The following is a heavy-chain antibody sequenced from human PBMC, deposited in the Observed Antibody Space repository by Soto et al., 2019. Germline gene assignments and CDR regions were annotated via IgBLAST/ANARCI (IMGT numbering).Heavy chain of an antibody. CDR1: GDSFTSYA. V-gene: IGHV1-3*01. D-gene: IGHD3-3*01. CDR3: ARDREPYYDFWSGYYPTRYYYYGMDV. J-gene: IGHJ6*02. Sequence: ASVKVSCKASGDSFTSYAMHWVRQAPGQRLEWMGWINAGNGNTKYSQKFQGRVTITRDTSASTAYMELSSLRSEDTAVYYCARDREPYYDFWSGYYPTRYYYYGMDVWGQGTTVTVSS. CDR2: INAGNGNT.